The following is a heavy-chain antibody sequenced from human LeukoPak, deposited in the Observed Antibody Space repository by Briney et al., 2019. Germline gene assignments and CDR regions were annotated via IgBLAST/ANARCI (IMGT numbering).Heavy chain of an antibody. J-gene: IGHJ4*02. CDR1: GYTFTSYG. D-gene: IGHD1-26*01. CDR3: ARSFAGIVGATWNYFDY. V-gene: IGHV1-18*01. CDR2: ISAYNGNT. Sequence: ASVKVSCKASGYTFTSYGISWVRQAPGQGLEWMGWISAYNGNTNYAQKLQGRVTMTTDTSTSTAYMELRSLRSDDTAVYYCARSFAGIVGATWNYFDYWGQGTLVTVSS.